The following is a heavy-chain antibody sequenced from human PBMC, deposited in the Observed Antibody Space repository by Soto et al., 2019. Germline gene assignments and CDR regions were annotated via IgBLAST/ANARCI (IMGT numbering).Heavy chain of an antibody. CDR2: IYPGDSDT. Sequence: PGESLKISCKGSGYSFTSYWIGWVRQMPGKGLEWMGIIYPGDSDTRYSPSFQGQVTISADKSISTAYLQWSSLKASDTAMYYCARQASSVYYWGYHHYLLSFCGQGSTVTVSS. J-gene: IGHJ6*02. CDR3: ARQASSVYYWGYHHYLLSF. D-gene: IGHD5-12*01. CDR1: GYSFTSYW. V-gene: IGHV5-51*01.